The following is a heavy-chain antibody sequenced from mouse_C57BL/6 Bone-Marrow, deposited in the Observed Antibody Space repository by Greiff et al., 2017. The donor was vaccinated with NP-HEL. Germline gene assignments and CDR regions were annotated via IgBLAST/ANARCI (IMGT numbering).Heavy chain of an antibody. CDR3: ARYYYGSSYFDY. Sequence: EVKLVESGGGLVKPGGSLKLSCAASGFTFSSYAMSWVRQTPEKRLEWVATISDGGSYTYYPDNVKGRFTISRDTAKNNLYLQMSHLKSEDTAMYYCARYYYGSSYFDYWGQGTTLTVSS. J-gene: IGHJ2*01. CDR2: ISDGGSYT. D-gene: IGHD1-1*01. CDR1: GFTFSSYA. V-gene: IGHV5-4*03.